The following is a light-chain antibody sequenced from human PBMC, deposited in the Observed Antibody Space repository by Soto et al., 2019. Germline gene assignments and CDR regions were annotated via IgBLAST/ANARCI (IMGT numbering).Light chain of an antibody. V-gene: IGKV1-33*01. Sequence: DIQMTQSPSSLSASVGDRVTITCQASQDISNYLNWYQQKPGKAPKLLIYDASNLETGVPSRFSGSGSGTDFTFTISSLQHEDIATHYCQQYDNLPLTFGGGTKVDIK. CDR3: QQYDNLPLT. J-gene: IGKJ4*01. CDR1: QDISNY. CDR2: DAS.